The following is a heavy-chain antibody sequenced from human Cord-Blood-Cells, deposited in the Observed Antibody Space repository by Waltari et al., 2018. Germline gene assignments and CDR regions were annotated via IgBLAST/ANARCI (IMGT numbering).Heavy chain of an antibody. D-gene: IGHD6-6*01. CDR2: IYPGDSDT. CDR1: GYSFTSYW. CDR3: ARRRSSSSFSMWYFDL. V-gene: IGHV5-51*01. J-gene: IGHJ2*01. Sequence: EVQLVQSGAEVKKRGESLKISCKGSGYSFTSYWIGWVREMPGKGLEWMGIIYPGDSDTRYSPSFQGQVTISADKSISTAYLQWSSLKASDTAMYYCARRRSSSSFSMWYFDLWGRGTLVTVSS.